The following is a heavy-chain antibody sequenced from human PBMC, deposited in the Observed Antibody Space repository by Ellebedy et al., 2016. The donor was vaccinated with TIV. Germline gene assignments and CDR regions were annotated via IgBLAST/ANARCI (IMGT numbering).Heavy chain of an antibody. V-gene: IGHV1-18*04. CDR2: INPENDDT. CDR1: GYTFLKYG. J-gene: IGHJ4*02. Sequence: AASVKVSCKASGYTFLKYGISWVRQAPSQGLEWMGWINPENDDTNYAQKFQGRVTMTRDIFTTTVHMELRSLRSDDTAIYYCARKMVCDYWGQGTQVSVSS. D-gene: IGHD3-10*01. CDR3: ARKMVCDY.